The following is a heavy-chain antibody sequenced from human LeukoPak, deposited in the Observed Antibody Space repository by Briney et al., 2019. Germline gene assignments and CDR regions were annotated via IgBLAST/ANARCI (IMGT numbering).Heavy chain of an antibody. V-gene: IGHV3-11*06. CDR1: GFTFSDYY. J-gene: IGHJ4*02. CDR2: ISSSSSSYI. CDR3: AREGPGDY. Sequence: GGSLRLSCAASGFTFSDYYMSWIRQAPGKGLEWVSSISSSSSSYIYYADSVKGRFTISRDNAKNSLYLQMNSLRAEDTAVYYCAREGPGDYWGQGTLVTVSS.